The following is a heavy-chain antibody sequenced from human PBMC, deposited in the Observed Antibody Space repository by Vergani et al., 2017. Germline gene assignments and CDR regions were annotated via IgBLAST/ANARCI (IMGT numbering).Heavy chain of an antibody. Sequence: EVQLVESGGGLVQPGRSLRLSCAASGFTFDDYAMHWVRQAPGKGLEWVSGISWNSGSIGYADSVKGRFTISRDNAKNTLYLQMNSLRAEDTAVYYCAREVIRGNFDYWGQGTLVTVSS. CDR3: AREVIRGNFDY. V-gene: IGHV3-9*01. J-gene: IGHJ4*02. CDR1: GFTFDDYA. CDR2: ISWNSGSI. D-gene: IGHD1-1*01.